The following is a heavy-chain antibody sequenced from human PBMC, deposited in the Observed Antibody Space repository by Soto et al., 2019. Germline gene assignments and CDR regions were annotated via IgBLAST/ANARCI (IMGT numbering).Heavy chain of an antibody. Sequence: SETLSLTCAVYGGSFSGYYWTWIRQPPGTGLEWIGDINHSGSTNYNPSLKSRVTISVDTSKNQFSLRLTSVTAADTAVYFCARQFRDVYNAVEYWGQGALVTVSS. J-gene: IGHJ4*02. D-gene: IGHD1-1*01. V-gene: IGHV4-34*01. CDR3: ARQFRDVYNAVEY. CDR1: GGSFSGYY. CDR2: INHSGST.